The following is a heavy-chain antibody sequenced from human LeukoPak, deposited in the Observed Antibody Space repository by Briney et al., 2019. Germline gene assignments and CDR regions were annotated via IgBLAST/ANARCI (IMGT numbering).Heavy chain of an antibody. CDR2: ISGSGGST. V-gene: IGHV3-23*01. Sequence: PGGSLRLSCAASGFTFSSYAMTWVRQAPGKGLEWVSAISGSGGSTYYADSVKGRVTISRDNSKNTLNLQMNSLRVEDTAVYFCAKTPKTGSFDYWGQGTLVTVSS. J-gene: IGHJ4*02. CDR3: AKTPKTGSFDY. D-gene: IGHD7-27*01. CDR1: GFTFSSYA.